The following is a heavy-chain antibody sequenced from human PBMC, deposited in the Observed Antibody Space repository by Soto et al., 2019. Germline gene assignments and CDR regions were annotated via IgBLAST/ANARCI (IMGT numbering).Heavy chain of an antibody. V-gene: IGHV4-61*01. Sequence: SETLSLTCTVSGGFVNSDTHSWSWIRQTPGKRLEWIGFIYSGGSTKNPSLRSRVTMSVDTSKNQFSLKLRSVIVADTAVYHCARFVRSCSATTCSSRADVWGQGITVTVSS. CDR3: ARFVRSCSATTCSSRADV. J-gene: IGHJ6*02. CDR1: GGFVNSDTHS. CDR2: IYSGGST. D-gene: IGHD2-2*01.